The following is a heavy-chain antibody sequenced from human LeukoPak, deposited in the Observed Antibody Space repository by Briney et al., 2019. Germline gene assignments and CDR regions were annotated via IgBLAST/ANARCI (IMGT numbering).Heavy chain of an antibody. CDR2: ISSTSSTV. V-gene: IGHV3-48*02. J-gene: IGHJ4*02. CDR3: ARVGDGYSVNYFDY. CDR1: GFTFSNYN. D-gene: IGHD5-24*01. Sequence: PGGSLRLSCAASGFTFSNYNMNWVRQAPGKGLEWISYISSTSSTVYYADSVKGRFIVSRDNAKNSLYLQTNSLRDEDTAMFYCARVGDGYSVNYFDYWGQGTLVTVSS.